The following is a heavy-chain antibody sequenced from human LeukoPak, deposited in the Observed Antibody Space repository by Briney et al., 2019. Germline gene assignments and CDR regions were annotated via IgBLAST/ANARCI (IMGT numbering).Heavy chain of an antibody. CDR1: GFTFSSYA. D-gene: IGHD6-19*01. Sequence: GGSQRLSCAASGFTFSSYAMSWVRQAPGKGLEWVSAISGSGGSTYYADSVKGRFTISRDNAKNTLYLQMNSLRAEDTAVYYCARAVRSGWYIYWGQGTLVTVSS. CDR3: ARAVRSGWYIY. V-gene: IGHV3-23*01. J-gene: IGHJ4*02. CDR2: ISGSGGST.